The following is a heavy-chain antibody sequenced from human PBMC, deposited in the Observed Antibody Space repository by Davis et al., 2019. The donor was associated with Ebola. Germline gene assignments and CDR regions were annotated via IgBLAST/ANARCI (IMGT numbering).Heavy chain of an antibody. CDR2: IIPIFGTA. V-gene: IGHV1-69*13. CDR3: AYIPYCSSTSCYTGGMDV. CDR1: GGTFSSYA. D-gene: IGHD2-2*02. J-gene: IGHJ6*02. Sequence: SVKVSCKASGGTFSSYAISWVRQAPGQGLEWMGGIIPIFGTANYAQKFQGRVTITADESTSTAYMELSSLRSEDTAVYYCAYIPYCSSTSCYTGGMDVWGQGTTVTVSS.